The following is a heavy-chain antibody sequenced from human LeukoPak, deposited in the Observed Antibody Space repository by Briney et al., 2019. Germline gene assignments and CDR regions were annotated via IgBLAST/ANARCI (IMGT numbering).Heavy chain of an antibody. CDR2: ISGSGGTT. CDR1: GFTFSNYA. CDR3: AKDWQYGNSGYFAY. D-gene: IGHD3-22*01. Sequence: PGGSLRLSCAASGFTFSNYAMSWVRQAPGKGLDWVAAISGSGGTTYYADSVKGRFTISRDNSKNTLYLQMNRLRAEDTALYYCAKDWQYGNSGYFAYWGQGALVTVSS. V-gene: IGHV3-23*01. J-gene: IGHJ4*02.